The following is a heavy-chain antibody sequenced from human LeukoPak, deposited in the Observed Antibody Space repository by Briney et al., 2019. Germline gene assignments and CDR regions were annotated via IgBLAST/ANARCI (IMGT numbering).Heavy chain of an antibody. CDR2: IYTSGST. Sequence: SQTLSLTCTVSGGSISSGSYYWSWIRQPAGKGLEWIGRIYTSGSTNYNPSLKSRVTISVETSKNQFSLKLSSVTAADTAVYYCARDLGFYYDSSGYYHHDAFDIWGQGTMVTVSS. V-gene: IGHV4-61*02. CDR1: GGSISSGSYY. CDR3: ARDLGFYYDSSGYYHHDAFDI. J-gene: IGHJ3*02. D-gene: IGHD3-22*01.